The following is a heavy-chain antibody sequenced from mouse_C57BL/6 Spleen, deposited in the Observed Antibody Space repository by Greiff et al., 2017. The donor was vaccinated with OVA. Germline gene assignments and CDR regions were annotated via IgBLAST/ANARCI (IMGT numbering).Heavy chain of an antibody. J-gene: IGHJ2*01. CDR2: IYPSDSET. CDR1: GYTFTSYW. D-gene: IGHD4-1*02. V-gene: IGHV1-61*01. Sequence: QVQLQQPGAELVRPGSSVKLSCKASGYTFTSYWMDWVKQRPGQGLEWIGNIYPSDSETHYNQKFKDKATLTVDKSSSTAYMQLSSLTSEDSAVYYCARSPSTFDYWGQGTTLTVSS. CDR3: ARSPSTFDY.